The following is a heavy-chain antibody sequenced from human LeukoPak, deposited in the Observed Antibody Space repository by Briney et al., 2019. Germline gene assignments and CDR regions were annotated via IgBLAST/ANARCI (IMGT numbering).Heavy chain of an antibody. CDR2: IWYDGSNK. J-gene: IGHJ4*02. CDR3: ARGGLGFYYGSGSYCRN. V-gene: IGHV3-33*01. Sequence: GRSLRPSCAASGFTFSSYGMHWVRQAPGKGLEWVAVIWYDGSNKYYADSVKGRFTISRDNSKNTLYLQMNSLRAEDTAVYCCARGGLGFYYGSGSYCRNWGQGTLVTVSS. CDR1: GFTFSSYG. D-gene: IGHD3-10*01.